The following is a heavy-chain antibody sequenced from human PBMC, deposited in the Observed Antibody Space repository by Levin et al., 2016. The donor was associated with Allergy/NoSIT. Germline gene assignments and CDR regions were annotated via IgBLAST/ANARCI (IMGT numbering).Heavy chain of an antibody. J-gene: IGHJ4*02. CDR3: ARDDIVATRGLDY. V-gene: IGHV1-18*01. Sequence: WVRQAPGQGLEWMGWISAYNGNTNYAQKLQGRVTMTTDTSTSTAYMELRSLRSDDTAVYYCARDDIVATRGLDYWGQGTLVTVSS. D-gene: IGHD5-12*01. CDR2: ISAYNGNT.